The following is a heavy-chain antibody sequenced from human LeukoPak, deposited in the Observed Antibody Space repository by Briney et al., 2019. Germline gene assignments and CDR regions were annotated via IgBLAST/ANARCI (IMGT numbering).Heavy chain of an antibody. V-gene: IGHV3-48*01. D-gene: IGHD6-6*01. Sequence: GGSLRLSCAASGFTFSSYSMNWVRQAPGKGLEWVSYISSRSRTIYYADSVKGRFTISRDNAKNSLYLQINSLRAEDTAVYYCAKGGGVAARVSLGAFDIWGQGTMVTVSS. CDR2: ISSRSRTI. CDR1: GFTFSSYS. J-gene: IGHJ3*02. CDR3: AKGGGVAARVSLGAFDI.